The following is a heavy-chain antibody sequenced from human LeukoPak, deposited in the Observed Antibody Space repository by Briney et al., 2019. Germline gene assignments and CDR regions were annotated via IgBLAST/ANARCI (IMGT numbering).Heavy chain of an antibody. D-gene: IGHD3-9*01. CDR3: AKDQAAGYFDWPKLYNWFDP. J-gene: IGHJ5*02. Sequence: GSLRLSCAASGFTFSSYAMSWVRQAPGKGLEWVSAISGSGGSTYYADSVKGRFTISRDNSKNTLYLQMNSLRAEDTAVYYCAKDQAAGYFDWPKLYNWFDPWGQGTLVTVSS. CDR2: ISGSGGST. V-gene: IGHV3-23*01. CDR1: GFTFSSYA.